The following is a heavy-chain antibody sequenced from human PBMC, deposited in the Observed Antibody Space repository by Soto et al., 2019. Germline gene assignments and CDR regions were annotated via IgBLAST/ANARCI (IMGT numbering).Heavy chain of an antibody. CDR3: AREVIVVALSDAFDI. J-gene: IGHJ3*02. CDR1: GDSISSDNYF. V-gene: IGHV4-30-4*01. D-gene: IGHD2-15*01. Sequence: QVQLQESGPGLVKPSQTLSLICTVSGDSISSDNYFWSWIRQPPGQGLEWIGYISNRGTPYYTPSLKXRXTXXLDTSKNRFSLDMYSVTAADTAVYYCAREVIVVALSDAFDIWGQGTMVTVSS. CDR2: ISNRGTP.